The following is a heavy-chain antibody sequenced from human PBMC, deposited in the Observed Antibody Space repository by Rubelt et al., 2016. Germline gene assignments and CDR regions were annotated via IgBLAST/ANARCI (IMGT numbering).Heavy chain of an antibody. V-gene: IGHV3-23*01. CDR3: AKYLTPQYTTPSARSFDY. Sequence: RGKGLEWVSAISGSGSSTYYADSVRGRFTISRDNSKNTLYLQMSSLRAEDTAVYYCAKYLTPQYTTPSARSFDYWGQGTLVTVSS. D-gene: IGHD1-26*01. J-gene: IGHJ4*02. CDR2: ISGSGSST.